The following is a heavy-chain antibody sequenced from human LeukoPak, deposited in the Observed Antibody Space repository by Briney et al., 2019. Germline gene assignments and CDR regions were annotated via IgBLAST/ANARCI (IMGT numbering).Heavy chain of an antibody. CDR3: ATWDSGSQYFDY. D-gene: IGHD1-26*01. V-gene: IGHV3-21*01. CDR1: GFTFSSYR. J-gene: IGHJ4*02. Sequence: GGSLRLSCAASGFTFSSYRMNWVRQAPGKGLEWVSSISSSGSYIYYPDSAKGRFTISRDNAKNTLYLQMNSLRAEDTAVYYCATWDSGSQYFDYWGQGTLVTVSS. CDR2: ISSSGSYI.